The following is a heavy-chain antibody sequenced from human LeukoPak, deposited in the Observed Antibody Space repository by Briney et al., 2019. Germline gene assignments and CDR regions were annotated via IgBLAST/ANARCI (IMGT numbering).Heavy chain of an antibody. J-gene: IGHJ4*02. CDR3: ARAPFRDGYGIDY. CDR1: GGSISSGDYY. V-gene: IGHV4-30-4*01. CDR2: IYYSGST. Sequence: SETLSLTCTVSGGSISSGDYYWSWIRQPPGKGLEWIGYIYYSGSTYYNPSLKSRVTISVDTSKNQFSLKLSSVAAADTAVYYCARAPFRDGYGIDYWGQGTLVTVSS. D-gene: IGHD5-24*01.